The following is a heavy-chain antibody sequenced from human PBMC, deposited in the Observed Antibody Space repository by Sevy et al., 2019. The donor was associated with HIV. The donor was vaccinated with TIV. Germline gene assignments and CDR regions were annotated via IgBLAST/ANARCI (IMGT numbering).Heavy chain of an antibody. CDR2: ISSSSIYI. CDR1: GFTFSSYS. Sequence: GGSLRLSCAASGFTFSSYSMNWVRQAPGKGLEWVSSISSSSIYIYYADSVKGRFTISRDNAKNSLYQQMNSLRAEDTAVYYCARDPGFYCSGGSCYPRYYFDYWGQGTLVTVSS. V-gene: IGHV3-21*01. D-gene: IGHD2-15*01. CDR3: ARDPGFYCSGGSCYPRYYFDY. J-gene: IGHJ4*02.